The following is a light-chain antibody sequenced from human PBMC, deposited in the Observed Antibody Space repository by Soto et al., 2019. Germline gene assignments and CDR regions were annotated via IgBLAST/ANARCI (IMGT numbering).Light chain of an antibody. V-gene: IGLV2-14*01. CDR3: SSYSGSSFVL. J-gene: IGLJ2*01. CDR2: DVS. CDR1: TSDVGGYNY. Sequence: QSVLTQSASVSGSPGQSITISCTGTTSDVGGYNYVSWYQQHPGKAPKLMIYDVSNWPSGIPSRFSGSKSGNTASLTISGLQPEDEADYYCSSYSGSSFVLFGGGTKLTVL.